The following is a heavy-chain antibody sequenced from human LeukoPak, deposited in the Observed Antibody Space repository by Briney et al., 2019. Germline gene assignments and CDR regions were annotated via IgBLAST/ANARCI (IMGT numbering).Heavy chain of an antibody. CDR2: ISSSSTII. Sequence: GGSLRLSCAASGLTISNYNMDWVRQAPGKGLEWVSYISSSSTIIYYAASVKGRFTISRDNAKNSLSLQMNSLRAEDTAVYYCARAWELLYPFDYWGQGTLVTVSS. V-gene: IGHV3-48*01. J-gene: IGHJ4*02. CDR1: GLTISNYN. D-gene: IGHD1-26*01. CDR3: ARAWELLYPFDY.